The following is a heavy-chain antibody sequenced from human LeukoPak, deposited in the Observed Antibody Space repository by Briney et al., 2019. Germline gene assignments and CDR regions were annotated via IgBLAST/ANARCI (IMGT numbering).Heavy chain of an antibody. CDR2: INHSGST. J-gene: IGHJ6*03. CDR1: GGSFSGYY. V-gene: IGHV4-34*01. Sequence: SSETLSLTCAVYGGSFSGYYWSWIRQPPGKGLEWIGEINHSGSTNYNPSLKSRVTISVDTSKNQFSLKLSSVTAADTAVYYCARALGSSWYVPGIYYYYYMDVWGKGTTVTVSS. D-gene: IGHD6-13*01. CDR3: ARALGSSWYVPGIYYYYYMDV.